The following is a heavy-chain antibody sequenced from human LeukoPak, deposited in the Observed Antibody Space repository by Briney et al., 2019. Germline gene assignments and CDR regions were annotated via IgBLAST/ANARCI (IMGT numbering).Heavy chain of an antibody. D-gene: IGHD5-18*01. CDR3: ARRRGYSYGDDAFDI. CDR1: GFTFSDYA. Sequence: GGSLRLSCAASGFTFSDYAMNWVRQAPGKGLEWVSAISGSGGRTYHADSVKGRFTISRHNSKNTLYLQMNSLRAEDTAVYYCARRRGYSYGDDAFDIWGQGTMVTVSS. J-gene: IGHJ3*02. CDR2: ISGSGGRT. V-gene: IGHV3-23*01.